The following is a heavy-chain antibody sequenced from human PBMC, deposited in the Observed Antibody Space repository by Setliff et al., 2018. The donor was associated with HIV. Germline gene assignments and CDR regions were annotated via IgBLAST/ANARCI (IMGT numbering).Heavy chain of an antibody. V-gene: IGHV4-34*01. CDR1: GGSLSGYY. CDR3: ARVPTSSWYVTTQRTKEYFQQ. Sequence: SETLSLTCAVYGGSLSGYYWRWIRQPPGKGLEWIGDVSHTGSTNYNPSLKSRITISADTPKNQFSLKLSSVTAADTAVYYCARVPTSSWYVTTQRTKEYFQQWGQGTLVTVSS. D-gene: IGHD6-13*01. CDR2: VSHTGST. J-gene: IGHJ1*01.